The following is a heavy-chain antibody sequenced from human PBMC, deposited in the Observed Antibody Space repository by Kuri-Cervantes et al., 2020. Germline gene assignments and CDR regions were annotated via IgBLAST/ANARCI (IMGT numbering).Heavy chain of an antibody. CDR2: INHSGSI. Sequence: SQTLSLTCAVYGGSFSGYYWSWIRQPPGKGLEWIGEINHSGSINYNPSLKSRVTISVDTSKNQFSLKLSSVTAADTAVYYCARGGLGATITSYYYYYYMDVWGTGTTVTVSS. V-gene: IGHV4-34*01. J-gene: IGHJ6*03. D-gene: IGHD5-12*01. CDR1: GGSFSGYY. CDR3: ARGGLGATITSYYYYYYMDV.